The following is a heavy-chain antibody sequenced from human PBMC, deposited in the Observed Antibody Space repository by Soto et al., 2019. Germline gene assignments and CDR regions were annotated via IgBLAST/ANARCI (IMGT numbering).Heavy chain of an antibody. Sequence: GGSLRLSCPASGFTFSSYGMHWVRQAPGKGLEWVAVIWYDGSNKYYADSVKGRFTISRDNSKNTLYLQMNSLRAEDTAVYYCARGSGEKYSSSSLYFDYWGQGTLVTVSS. CDR1: GFTFSSYG. V-gene: IGHV3-33*01. J-gene: IGHJ4*02. CDR2: IWYDGSNK. D-gene: IGHD6-6*01. CDR3: ARGSGEKYSSSSLYFDY.